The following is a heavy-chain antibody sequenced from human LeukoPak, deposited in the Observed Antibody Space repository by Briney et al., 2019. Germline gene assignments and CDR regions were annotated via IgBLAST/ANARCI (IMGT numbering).Heavy chain of an antibody. Sequence: GASVKVSCKASGYTFTSYGISWVRQAPGQGLEWMGWISAYNGNTNYAQKLQGRVTMTTDTSTSTAYMGLRSLRSDDTAVYYCARDLSIAAAWEGDYWGQGTLVTVSS. V-gene: IGHV1-18*01. D-gene: IGHD6-13*01. CDR2: ISAYNGNT. CDR3: ARDLSIAAAWEGDY. CDR1: GYTFTSYG. J-gene: IGHJ4*02.